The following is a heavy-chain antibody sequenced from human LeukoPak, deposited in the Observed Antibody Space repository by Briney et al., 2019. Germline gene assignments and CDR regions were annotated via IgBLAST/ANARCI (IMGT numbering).Heavy chain of an antibody. CDR2: ISYDGSNK. CDR3: ARPPRGYDFWSGYSGPFDY. D-gene: IGHD3-3*01. Sequence: GGSLRLSCAASGFTLSSYAMHWVRQAPGKGLEWVAVISYDGSNKYYADSVKGRFTISRDNSKNTLYLQMNSLRAEDTAVYYCARPPRGYDFWSGYSGPFDYWGQGTLVTVSS. V-gene: IGHV3-30*04. J-gene: IGHJ4*02. CDR1: GFTLSSYA.